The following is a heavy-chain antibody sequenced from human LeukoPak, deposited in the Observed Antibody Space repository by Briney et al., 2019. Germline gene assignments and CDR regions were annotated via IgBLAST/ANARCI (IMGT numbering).Heavy chain of an antibody. CDR3: ARGGYCSGGSCYDGSPPPDNWFDP. J-gene: IGHJ5*02. Sequence: ASVKVSCKASGYTFTDYYIHWVRQAPGQGLEWVGWINPNSGGTNYAQKFQGRVTMTRDTSISTAYMELSRLRSDDTAVYYCARGGYCSGGSCYDGSPPPDNWFDPWGQGTLVTVSS. CDR1: GYTFTDYY. CDR2: INPNSGGT. D-gene: IGHD2-15*01. V-gene: IGHV1-2*02.